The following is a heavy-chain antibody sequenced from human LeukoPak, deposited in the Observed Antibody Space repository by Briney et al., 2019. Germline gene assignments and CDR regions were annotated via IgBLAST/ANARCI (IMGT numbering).Heavy chain of an antibody. CDR1: GFIFNNYW. V-gene: IGHV3-74*01. Sequence: GGSLRLSCAASGFIFNNYWMHWVRQAPGKGLEWVSHINSDGSTINYADFVKGRFTISRDNAKNTLYLQMNSLRVDDTAVYFCAGGWSSDYWGQGTLVTVSS. J-gene: IGHJ4*02. CDR2: INSDGSTI. D-gene: IGHD3-3*01. CDR3: AGGWSSDY.